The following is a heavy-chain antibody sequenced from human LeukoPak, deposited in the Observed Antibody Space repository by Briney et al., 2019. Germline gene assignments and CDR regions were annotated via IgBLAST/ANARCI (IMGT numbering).Heavy chain of an antibody. D-gene: IGHD6-19*01. CDR1: GYSFTSYW. CDR3: ARIKGRGQGLVLELDY. V-gene: IGHV5-51*01. Sequence: GESLKISCKGSGYSFTSYWIGSVRQMPGKGLEWMGIIYPGDSDTRYSPSFQGQVTISADKSISTAYLQWSSLKASDTAMYYCARIKGRGQGLVLELDYWGQGTLVTVSS. CDR2: IYPGDSDT. J-gene: IGHJ4*02.